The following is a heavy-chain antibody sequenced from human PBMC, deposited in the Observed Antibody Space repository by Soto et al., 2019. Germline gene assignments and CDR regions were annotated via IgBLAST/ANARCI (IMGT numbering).Heavy chain of an antibody. CDR2: IDWNDDK. CDR3: ARIRICSVCPQEDY. CDR1: GFSLSTSGMC. Sequence: SGPTLVNPTQTLTLTCTFSGFSLSTSGMCVSWIRQPPGKALEWLALIDWNDDKYYSTSLKTRLTISKDTSNNLVVLTVTNMDPVDTATHQCARIRICSVCPQEDYCGQGPLVTVSS. V-gene: IGHV2-70*01. D-gene: IGHD6-19*01. J-gene: IGHJ4*02.